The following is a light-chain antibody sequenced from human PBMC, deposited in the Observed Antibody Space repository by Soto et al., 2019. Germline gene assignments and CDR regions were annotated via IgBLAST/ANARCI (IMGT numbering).Light chain of an antibody. Sequence: QSVLTQPPSVSAAPGQKVTISCSGSSSNIGNNYVSWYQQLPGTAPKLLIYENNKRPSGIPDRFSGSKSGTSATLGITGLQTGDKADYYGGTWDSSLSAYVFGTGTKLTVL. CDR2: ENN. V-gene: IGLV1-51*01. CDR1: SSNIGNNY. CDR3: GTWDSSLSAYV. J-gene: IGLJ1*01.